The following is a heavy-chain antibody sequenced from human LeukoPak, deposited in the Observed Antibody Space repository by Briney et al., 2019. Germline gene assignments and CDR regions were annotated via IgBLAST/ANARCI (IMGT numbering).Heavy chain of an antibody. V-gene: IGHV3-21*04. CDR3: ARVDTVMAYYFDL. CDR1: GFTFSSYT. CDR2: ISSTKTYI. Sequence: GGSLRLSCAVSGFTFSSYTMHWVRQAPGKGLEWVSSISSTKTYIYYADSVKGRFTISRDNAKNSLYLQMNSLRAEDTAVYYCARVDTVMAYYFDLWGQGTLVTVSS. J-gene: IGHJ4*02. D-gene: IGHD5-18*01.